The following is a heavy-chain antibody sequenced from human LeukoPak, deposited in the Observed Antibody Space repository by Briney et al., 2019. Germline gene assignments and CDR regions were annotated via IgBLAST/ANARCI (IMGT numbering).Heavy chain of an antibody. D-gene: IGHD3-3*02. CDR3: VSGLWAFGYDY. CDR1: GVSVTTNY. V-gene: IGHV3-66*02. J-gene: IGHJ4*02. Sequence: QAGGSLRLSCAVSGVSVTTNYMTWVRQAPGKGLEWVSVIHSGDTRYIYSGGTTNYADFVQGRFTISRDDSKNMVYLQMRSLRTDDTAVYYCVSGLWAFGYDYWGQGILVTVSS. CDR2: HSGDTRYIYSGGTT.